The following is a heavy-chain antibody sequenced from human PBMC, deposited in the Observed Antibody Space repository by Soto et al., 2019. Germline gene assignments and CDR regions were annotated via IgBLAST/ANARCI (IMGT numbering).Heavy chain of an antibody. J-gene: IGHJ6*02. V-gene: IGHV2-5*02. CDR2: IYWDDDK. D-gene: IGHD6-13*01. Sequence: QITLKESGPTLVKPTQTLTLTCTFSGFSLSTSGVGVGWIRQPPGKALERLALIYWDDDKRYSPSLKSRLSITKDTSKNQVVIRMTNMDPVDTATYYCAHSGRGAAASYYGIDVWGQGTTVTVSS. CDR3: AHSGRGAAASYYGIDV. CDR1: GFSLSTSGVG.